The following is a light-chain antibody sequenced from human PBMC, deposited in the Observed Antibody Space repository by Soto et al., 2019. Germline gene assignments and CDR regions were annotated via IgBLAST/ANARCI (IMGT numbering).Light chain of an antibody. Sequence: ERVMQESPATLSVSQGERATLSCRAGQGVTTNFAWYQQKSGQSPRLLIYDVSTRATGVPARFSGTGSETDFTLTISGLQSDDSAVYFCQQYTHWPFSFGQATRP. J-gene: IGKJ5*01. CDR3: QQYTHWPFS. CDR1: QGVTTN. CDR2: DVS. V-gene: IGKV3-15*01.